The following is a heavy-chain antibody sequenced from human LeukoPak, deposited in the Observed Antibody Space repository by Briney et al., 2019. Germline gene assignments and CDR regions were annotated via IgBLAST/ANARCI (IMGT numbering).Heavy chain of an antibody. J-gene: IGHJ5*02. V-gene: IGHV1-18*01. D-gene: IGHD6-13*01. CDR2: ISAYNGNT. CDR3: ARSTGSSWSRGGWFDP. Sequence: ASVKVSCKASGYTLTSYGISWVRQAPGQGLEWMGWISAYNGNTNYAQKVQGRVTMTTDTSTSTAYMELRSLRSDDTAVYYCARSTGSSWSRGGWFDPWGQGTLVTVSS. CDR1: GYTLTSYG.